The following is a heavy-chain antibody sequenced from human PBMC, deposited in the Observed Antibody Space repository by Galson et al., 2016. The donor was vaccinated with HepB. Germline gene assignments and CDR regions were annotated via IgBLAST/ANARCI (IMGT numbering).Heavy chain of an antibody. Sequence: SVKVSCKASGYTFTGYYIDWVRQAPGQGLEWMGRINPNSGGTKYVQKFQGRVTMTRDTSISTAYMELSRLRSDDTAVYSCAVVLNKSMGDYWGQGTLVTVSS. J-gene: IGHJ4*02. CDR2: INPNSGGT. CDR3: AVVLNKSMGDY. CDR1: GYTFTGYY. V-gene: IGHV1-2*06. D-gene: IGHD1/OR15-1a*01.